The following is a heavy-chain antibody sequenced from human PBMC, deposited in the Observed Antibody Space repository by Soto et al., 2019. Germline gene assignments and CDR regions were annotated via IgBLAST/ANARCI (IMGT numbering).Heavy chain of an antibody. CDR3: ARASSGWSPNRFDP. V-gene: IGHV3-21*01. D-gene: IGHD6-19*01. CDR2: ISSSSSYI. CDR1: GFTFSSYS. J-gene: IGHJ5*02. Sequence: GGSLRLSCAASGFTFSSYSMNWVRQAPGKGLEWVSSISSSSSYIYYADSVKGRFAISRDNAKNSLYLQMNSLRAEDTAVYYCARASSGWSPNRFDPWGQGTLVTVSS.